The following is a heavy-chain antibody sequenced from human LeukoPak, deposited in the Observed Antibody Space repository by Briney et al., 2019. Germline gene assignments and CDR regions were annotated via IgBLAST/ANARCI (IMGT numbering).Heavy chain of an antibody. D-gene: IGHD6-13*01. CDR3: AKDPPPIAAAGSYYMDV. J-gene: IGHJ6*03. CDR2: IRYDGSNK. Sequence: GGSLRLSCAASGFTFSSYGMHWVRQAPGKGLEWVAFIRYDGSNKYYADSVKGRFTISRDNSKNTLYLQMNSLRAEDTAVYYCAKDPPPIAAAGSYYMDVWGKGTTVTVSS. V-gene: IGHV3-30*02. CDR1: GFTFSSYG.